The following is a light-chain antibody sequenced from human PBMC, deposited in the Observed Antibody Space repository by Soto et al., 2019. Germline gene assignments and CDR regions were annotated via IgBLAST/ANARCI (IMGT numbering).Light chain of an antibody. J-gene: IGKJ4*02. CDR2: DAS. V-gene: IGKV3D-15*01. CDR1: QSISST. Sequence: EFVLTQSPATLSFSPGDGVTLSCRASQSISSTLAWHQQKPGQAPRLLIYDASTRATGLPARFSGSGSGTEFTLTISSLQSEDFAIYYCQQYNNWPPTFGGGTKVDIK. CDR3: QQYNNWPPT.